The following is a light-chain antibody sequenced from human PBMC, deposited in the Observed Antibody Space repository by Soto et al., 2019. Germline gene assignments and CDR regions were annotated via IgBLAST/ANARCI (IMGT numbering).Light chain of an antibody. CDR3: QQNYRIPWT. V-gene: IGKV1-39*01. CDR1: QSISSY. J-gene: IGKJ1*01. Sequence: DIQMTQSPSSLSASVGDRVTITCRTSQSISSYLNWYQQKPGKAPNLLIYGASSLQSGGPSRFSGSGSGTEFPLSISRLPPEDFATYYCQQNYRIPWTFGQGTKVEIK. CDR2: GAS.